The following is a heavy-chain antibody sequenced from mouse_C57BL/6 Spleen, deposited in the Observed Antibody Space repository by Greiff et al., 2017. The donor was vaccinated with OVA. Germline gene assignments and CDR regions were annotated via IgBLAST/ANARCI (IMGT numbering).Heavy chain of an antibody. CDR2: IDPSDSYT. CDR1: GYTFTSYW. V-gene: IGHV1-69*01. J-gene: IGHJ2*01. Sequence: QVQLKQPGAELVMPGASVKLSCKASGYTFTSYWMHWVKQRPGQGLEWIGEIDPSDSYTNYNQKFKGKSTLTVDKSSSTAYMQLSSLTSEDSAVYYCASWDYFDYWGQGTTLTVSS. D-gene: IGHD4-1*01. CDR3: ASWDYFDY.